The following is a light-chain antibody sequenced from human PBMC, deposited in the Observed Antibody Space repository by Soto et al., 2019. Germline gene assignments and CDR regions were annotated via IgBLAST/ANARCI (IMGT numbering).Light chain of an antibody. J-gene: IGLJ1*01. Sequence: QSVLTQPASVSGSPGQSITISCTGTSSDVGNYNYVSWYQQYPGRVPKLLIYMVSNRASGVSNRFSGSKSDNTASLTISGLQAEDEADYFCTSSTHGSIYVFGTGTKVTVL. CDR3: TSSTHGSIYV. V-gene: IGLV2-14*01. CDR2: MVS. CDR1: SSDVGNYNY.